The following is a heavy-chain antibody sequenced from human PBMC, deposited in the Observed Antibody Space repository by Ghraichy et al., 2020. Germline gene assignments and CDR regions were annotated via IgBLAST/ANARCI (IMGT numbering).Heavy chain of an antibody. J-gene: IGHJ4*02. Sequence: SVKVSCKASGGTFTNYIFSWVRQAPGQGLEWMGGINPIVGTAHYSQKFQDRLTISAEDSTSTVYMDLTSLTSEDTAEYYCARYSLRDSASTWHEPHDFDYGGQGPLVTFSS. D-gene: IGHD1-26*01. V-gene: IGHV1-69*13. CDR2: INPIVGTA. CDR1: GGTFTNYI. CDR3: ARYSLRDSASTWHEPHDFDY.